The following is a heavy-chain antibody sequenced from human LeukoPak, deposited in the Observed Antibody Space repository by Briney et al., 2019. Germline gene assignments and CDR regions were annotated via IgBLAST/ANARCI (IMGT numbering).Heavy chain of an antibody. V-gene: IGHV4-39*07. CDR3: ARVRTSFYYDFWSGYPQRDYYYYYMDV. CDR2: IYYSGST. Sequence: SETLSLTCTVSGGSISSSSYYWGWIRQPPGKGLEWIGSIYYSGSTYYNPSLKSRVTISVDTSKNQFSLKLSSVTAADTAVYYCARVRTSFYYDFWSGYPQRDYYYYYMDVWGKGTTVTVSS. D-gene: IGHD3-3*01. J-gene: IGHJ6*03. CDR1: GGSISSSSYY.